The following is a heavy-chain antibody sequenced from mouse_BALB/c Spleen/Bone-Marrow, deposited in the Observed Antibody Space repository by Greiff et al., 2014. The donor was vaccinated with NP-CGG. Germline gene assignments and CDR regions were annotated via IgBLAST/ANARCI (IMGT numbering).Heavy chain of an antibody. D-gene: IGHD4-1*01. V-gene: IGHV1-5*01. CDR3: ARNWDWVFAY. J-gene: IGHJ3*01. CDR2: IYPGNNDA. Sequence: EVQLQQSGTVLARPWASLRMSCKASGYSFTNYWINWIKLRPGQGLEWIGAIYPGNNDAKYTQKFKAKAKLTAVTSNSPADMELSSLTNEDSAVYYCARNWDWVFAYWGQGTMVTVSA. CDR1: GYSFTNYW.